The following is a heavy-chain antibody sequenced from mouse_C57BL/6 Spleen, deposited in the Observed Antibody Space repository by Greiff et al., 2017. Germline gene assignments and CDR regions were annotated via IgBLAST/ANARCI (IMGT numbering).Heavy chain of an antibody. Sequence: EVMLVESEGGLVQPGSSMKLSCTASGFTFSDYYMAWVRQVPEKGLEWVANINYDGSSTYYLDSLKSRFIISRDNAKNILYLQMSSLKSEDTATYYCARGSNYGGFDVWGTGTTVTVSS. CDR1: GFTFSDYY. J-gene: IGHJ1*03. CDR2: INYDGSST. D-gene: IGHD2-5*01. V-gene: IGHV5-16*01. CDR3: ARGSNYGGFDV.